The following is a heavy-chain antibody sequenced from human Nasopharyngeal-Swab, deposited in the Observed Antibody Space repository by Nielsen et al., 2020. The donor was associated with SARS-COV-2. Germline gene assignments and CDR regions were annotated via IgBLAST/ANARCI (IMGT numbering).Heavy chain of an antibody. V-gene: IGHV4-31*02. J-gene: IGHJ3*02. CDR3: ARAAITMIVVVSAFDI. D-gene: IGHD3-22*01. CDR2: ICYSGST. Sequence: WIRQPPGKGLEWIGYICYSGSTYYNPSLKSRVTISVDTSKNQFSLKLSSVTAADTAVYYCARAAITMIVVVSAFDIWGQGTMVTVSS.